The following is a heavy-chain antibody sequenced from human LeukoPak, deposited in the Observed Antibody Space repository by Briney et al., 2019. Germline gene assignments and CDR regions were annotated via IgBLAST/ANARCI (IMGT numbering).Heavy chain of an antibody. D-gene: IGHD5-18*01. J-gene: IGHJ6*03. CDR2: IIPIFGTA. CDR1: GGTFSSYA. CDR3: ARAELDTAMVMHYYYYYMDV. V-gene: IGHV1-69*13. Sequence: SVKVSCKASGGTFSSYAISWVRQAPGQGLEWMGGIIPIFGTANYAQKFQGRVTITADESTSTAYMELSSLRSEDTAVYYCARAELDTAMVMHYYYYYMDVWGKGTTVTVSS.